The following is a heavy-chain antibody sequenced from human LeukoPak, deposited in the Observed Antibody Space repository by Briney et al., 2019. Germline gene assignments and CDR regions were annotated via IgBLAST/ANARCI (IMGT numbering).Heavy chain of an antibody. V-gene: IGHV3-9*01. J-gene: IGHJ3*02. CDR2: ISWNSGKI. CDR3: ARVHTGPWAFDI. CDR1: GFTFQGSA. Sequence: GGSLRLSCAASGFTFQGSAMLWVRQVPGKGLEWVSSISWNSGKIDYADSVKGRFTISKDNAKNSLYLQMNSLRAEDTAVYYCARVHTGPWAFDIWGQGTMVTVSS.